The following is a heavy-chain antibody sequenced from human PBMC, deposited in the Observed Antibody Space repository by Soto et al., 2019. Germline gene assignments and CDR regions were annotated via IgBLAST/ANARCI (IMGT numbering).Heavy chain of an antibody. CDR2: INPNSGGT. J-gene: IGHJ6*02. Sequence: ASVKVSCKASGYTFTGCYMHWVRQAPGQGLEWMGWINPNSGGTNYAQKFQGWVTMTRDTSISTAYMELSRLRSDDTAVYYCARDMRGTIVLVPAATYYYYYGMDVWGQGTTVTVSS. V-gene: IGHV1-2*04. CDR1: GYTFTGCY. CDR3: ARDMRGTIVLVPAATYYYYYGMDV. D-gene: IGHD2-2*01.